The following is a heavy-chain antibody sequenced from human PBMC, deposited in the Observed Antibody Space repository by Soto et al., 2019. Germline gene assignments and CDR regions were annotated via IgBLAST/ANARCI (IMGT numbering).Heavy chain of an antibody. V-gene: IGHV3-30*18. CDR1: GFTFSSYG. Sequence: GGSLRLSCASSGFTFSSYGMHWVRQAPGKGLEWVAVISYDGSNKYYADSVKGRFTISRDNSKNTLYLQMNSLRAEDTAVYYCAKGPYQLLLGYSSRHDAFDIWGQGTMVTVSS. CDR2: ISYDGSNK. CDR3: AKGPYQLLLGYSSRHDAFDI. J-gene: IGHJ3*02. D-gene: IGHD2-2*01.